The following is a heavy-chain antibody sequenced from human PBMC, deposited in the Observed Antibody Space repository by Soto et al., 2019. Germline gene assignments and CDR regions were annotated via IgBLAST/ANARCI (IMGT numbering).Heavy chain of an antibody. CDR2: IYYSGST. D-gene: IGHD1-1*01. J-gene: IGHJ4*02. CDR3: ARNPATWDYFDY. CDR1: GGSISSYY. V-gene: IGHV4-59*08. Sequence: SETLSLTCTVSGGSISSYYWSWIRQPPGEGLEWIGYIYYSGSTNYNPSLKSRVTISVDTSKNQFSLKLSSVTAADTAVYYCARNPATWDYFDYWGQGTLVTVSS.